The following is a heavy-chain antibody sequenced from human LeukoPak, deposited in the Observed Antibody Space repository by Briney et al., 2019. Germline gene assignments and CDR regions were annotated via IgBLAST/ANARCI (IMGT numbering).Heavy chain of an antibody. Sequence: SETLSLTCTVSGGSIRSSSYYWGWIRQPPGKGLEWIGSIYYSGSTYYNPSLKSRVTISVDTSKNQFSLKLSSVTAADTAVYYCARHSSLVVVPAAIGYWGQGTLVTVSS. CDR2: IYYSGST. D-gene: IGHD2-2*02. J-gene: IGHJ4*02. V-gene: IGHV4-39*01. CDR3: ARHSSLVVVPAAIGY. CDR1: GGSIRSSSYY.